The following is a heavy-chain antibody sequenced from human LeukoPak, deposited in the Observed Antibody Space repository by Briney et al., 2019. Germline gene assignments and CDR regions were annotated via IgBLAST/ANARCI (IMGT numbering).Heavy chain of an antibody. CDR3: ARDFYGSGKNHDY. D-gene: IGHD3-10*01. CDR2: IKQDGSEK. J-gene: IGHJ4*02. CDR1: GFTFSSYW. V-gene: IGHV3-7*01. Sequence: GGSLRLSCAASGFTFSSYWMSWVRQAPGEGLEWVANIKQDGSEKYYVDSVKGRFTISRDNAKNSLYLQMNSLRAEDTAVYYCARDFYGSGKNHDYWGQGTLVTVSS.